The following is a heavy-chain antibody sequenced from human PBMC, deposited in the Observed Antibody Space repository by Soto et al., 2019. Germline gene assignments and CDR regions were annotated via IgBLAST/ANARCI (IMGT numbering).Heavy chain of an antibody. D-gene: IGHD1-26*01. Sequence: GGSLRLSCAASGFTFTSYAMTWVRQAPGKGLEWVSGIRATGDSPYYADSVKGRFTISKDNSNNTLYLQMNSLRAEDTAVYYCAPKPLTVVGANHYFESWGQGTLVTVSS. CDR3: APKPLTVVGANHYFES. J-gene: IGHJ4*02. V-gene: IGHV3-23*01. CDR2: IRATGDSP. CDR1: GFTFTSYA.